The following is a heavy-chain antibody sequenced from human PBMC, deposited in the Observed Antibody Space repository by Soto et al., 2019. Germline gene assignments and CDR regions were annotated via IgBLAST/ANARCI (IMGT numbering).Heavy chain of an antibody. J-gene: IGHJ3*02. CDR3: ARGGGVGVAGSAAFDM. V-gene: IGHV1-2*02. Sequence: QLHLVQSGAVVKKPGASVTVSCSASGYPVTAYYMHWVRQAPGRGLEWMGGINPATGAAKYTQTFKGRVTMPRDPSTSTVFMELSGLTSEDPSVFYCARGGGVGVAGSAAFDMCGQGNLVTVSS. CDR2: INPATGAA. CDR1: GYPVTAYY. D-gene: IGHD3-3*01.